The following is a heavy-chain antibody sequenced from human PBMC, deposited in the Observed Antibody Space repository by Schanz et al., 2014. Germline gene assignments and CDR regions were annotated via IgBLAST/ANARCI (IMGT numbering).Heavy chain of an antibody. V-gene: IGHV3-23*01. Sequence: DVQLLESGGGLVEPGGSLRLSCATSGFSLDIFAVSWVRQAPGKGLEWVSSFNDGGGNKYYADSVKGRFTISRDNSKNTLFLQMNSLRVEDSAIYYCAKQHIVRGVIYLNWFDSWGQGTLXTVSS. CDR2: FNDGGGNK. CDR3: AKQHIVRGVIYLNWFDS. D-gene: IGHD3-10*01. CDR1: GFSLDIFA. J-gene: IGHJ5*01.